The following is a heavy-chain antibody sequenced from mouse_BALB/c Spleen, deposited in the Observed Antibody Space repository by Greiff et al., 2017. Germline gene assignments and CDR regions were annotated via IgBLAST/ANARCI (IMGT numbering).Heavy chain of an antibody. D-gene: IGHD3-2*01. CDR1: GFTFSSYT. CDR2: ISSGGSYT. V-gene: IGHV5-6-4*01. Sequence: EVQLVESGGGLVKPGGSLKLSCAASGFTFSSYTMSWVRQTPEKRLEWVATISSGGSYTYYPDSVKGRFTISRDNAKNTLYLQMSSLKSEDTAMYYCTRERQLGLPFAYWGQGTLVTVSA. CDR3: TRERQLGLPFAY. J-gene: IGHJ3*01.